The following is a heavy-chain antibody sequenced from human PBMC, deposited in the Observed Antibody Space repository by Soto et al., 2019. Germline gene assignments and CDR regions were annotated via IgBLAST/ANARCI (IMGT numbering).Heavy chain of an antibody. CDR3: ARNMDYYYGRGSGNGHGV. CDR1: GYTFTAYD. CDR2: INPKFGDT. V-gene: IGHV1-2*02. J-gene: IGHJ6*02. D-gene: IGHD3-10*02. Sequence: QVQLVQSGAEVKEPGDSVRVSCEASGYTFTAYDIHWVRQAPGQGLGWMGWINPKFGDTPYAQDFQGRVSMTRDMSISTVYMELSSLTSDDTAIYYCARNMDYYYGRGSGNGHGVWGQGTTVTVFS.